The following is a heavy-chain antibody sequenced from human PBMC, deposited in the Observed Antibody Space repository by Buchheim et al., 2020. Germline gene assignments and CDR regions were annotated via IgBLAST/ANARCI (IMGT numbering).Heavy chain of an antibody. Sequence: QVQLVESGGGVAQPGRSLRLSCAASGFTFSSFGMHWVRQAPGKGLEWVAVISYDGSNKYYADSVKGRFTISRDNSKNTLYLQMNSLRAEDTAVYYCAKEKSAGYDFWSGYYPTYYYYGMDVWGQGTT. CDR3: AKEKSAGYDFWSGYYPTYYYYGMDV. CDR1: GFTFSSFG. V-gene: IGHV3-30*18. J-gene: IGHJ6*02. CDR2: ISYDGSNK. D-gene: IGHD3-3*01.